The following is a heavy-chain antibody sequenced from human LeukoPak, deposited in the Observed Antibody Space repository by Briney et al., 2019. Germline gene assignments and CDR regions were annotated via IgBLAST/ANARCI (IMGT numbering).Heavy chain of an antibody. CDR2: ISGSGGST. V-gene: IGHV3-23*01. Sequence: QPGGSLRLSCAASGFTFSSYAMSWVRRAPGKGLEWVSAISGSGGSTYYADSVKGRFTISRDNSKNTLYLQMNSLRAEDTAVYYCAKDEDYYDSSGYYYWGQGTLVTVSS. CDR1: GFTFSSYA. J-gene: IGHJ4*02. CDR3: AKDEDYYDSSGYYY. D-gene: IGHD3-22*01.